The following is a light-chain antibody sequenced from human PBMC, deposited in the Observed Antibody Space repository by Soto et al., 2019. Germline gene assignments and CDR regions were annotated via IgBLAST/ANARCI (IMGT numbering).Light chain of an antibody. CDR2: DAS. J-gene: IGKJ5*01. V-gene: IGKV3-20*01. CDR3: QKYGDSSIT. Sequence: ENVLTQSPGTLSLSPGERATLSCRASQSVSSNFLAWYQQKPGQAPRLLIYDASNRATGVPARFSGSGSGTDFTLTISRLEPEDFAVYYCQKYGDSSITFGQGARLEI. CDR1: QSVSSNF.